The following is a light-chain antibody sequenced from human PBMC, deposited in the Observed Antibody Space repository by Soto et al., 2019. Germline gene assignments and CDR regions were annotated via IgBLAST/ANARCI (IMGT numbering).Light chain of an antibody. Sequence: QSVLTQPPSVSGAPGRTVTISCTGSDSNIGADFNVHWYQHLPGSAPKLLIYSNNRRPSGVPDRVSGSQSGSSASLAISGLQAEDEGDYYCQSYDIGLTDSYVFGTGTKLTVL. CDR1: DSNIGADFN. CDR2: SNN. J-gene: IGLJ1*01. V-gene: IGLV1-40*01. CDR3: QSYDIGLTDSYV.